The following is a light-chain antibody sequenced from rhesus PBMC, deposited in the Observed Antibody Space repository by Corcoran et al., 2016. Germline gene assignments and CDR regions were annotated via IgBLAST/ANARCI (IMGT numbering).Light chain of an antibody. CDR3: QQYNNAPFN. CDR2: KAS. CDR1: QGISSW. V-gene: IGKV1-21*01. Sequence: DIQVTQSPSSLSASVGDRVTITCRVGQGISSWLAWYQHKPGEAPKILIYKASSLQSGVPSRFSGSGSGTDFTLTISSLPPEDFGTYYCQQYNNAPFNFGPGTKLDIK. J-gene: IGKJ3*01.